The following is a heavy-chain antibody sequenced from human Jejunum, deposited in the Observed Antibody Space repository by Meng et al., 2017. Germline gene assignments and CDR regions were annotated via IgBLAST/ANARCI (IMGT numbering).Heavy chain of an antibody. CDR2: IYYTGST. Sequence: QLQLQESGPGLVMPSETLSLTCTVSGVSISSSSYYWGWIRQPPGKGLEWIVNIYYTGSTYYNPSLKSRVTISVDTSKNQFSLKLSSVTAADTAVYYCARRPTDDWYFDLWGRGTLVTVSS. J-gene: IGHJ2*01. CDR3: ARRPTDDWYFDL. CDR1: GVSISSSSYY. V-gene: IGHV4-39*01.